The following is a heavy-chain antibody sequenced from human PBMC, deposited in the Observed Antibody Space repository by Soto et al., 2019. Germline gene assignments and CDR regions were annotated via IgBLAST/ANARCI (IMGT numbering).Heavy chain of an antibody. Sequence: AAETLSLTCTSRGASISTISYYWGSVRQPPGKGLEWIGSIYYSGSTYYNPSLKSRVTISVDTSKNQFSLKLSSVTAADTAVYYCARLAYSYGYGYYYYGMDVWGQGTTVS. D-gene: IGHD5-18*01. CDR1: GASISTISYY. J-gene: IGHJ6*02. CDR2: IYYSGST. CDR3: ARLAYSYGYGYYYYGMDV. V-gene: IGHV4-39*01.